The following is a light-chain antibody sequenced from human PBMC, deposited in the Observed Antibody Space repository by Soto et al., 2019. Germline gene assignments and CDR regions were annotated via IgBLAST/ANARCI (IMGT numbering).Light chain of an antibody. J-gene: IGLJ2*01. CDR2: EVS. Sequence: QSALTQPASVSGSPGQSITISCTGTSSDIGTYKYVSLFQHHPGKAPKLIIFEVSNRPSGISDRLSGFKSANTAYLTISGVQPEDEADYHCSSYTTIKTVVFGGGTKRTVL. CDR1: SSDIGTYKY. V-gene: IGLV2-14*01. CDR3: SSYTTIKTVV.